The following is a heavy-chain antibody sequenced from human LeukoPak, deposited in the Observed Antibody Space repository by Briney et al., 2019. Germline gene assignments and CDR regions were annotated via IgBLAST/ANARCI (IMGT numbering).Heavy chain of an antibody. CDR1: GGSISSGGYS. Sequence: PSQTLSLTCAVSGGSISSGGYSWSWIRQPPGKGLEWIGYIYHSGSTYYNPSLKSRVTISVDRSKNQFSLKLSSVTAADTAVYYCARVGILTPTHDYGDYEGWGPPETWFDPWGQGTLVTVSS. D-gene: IGHD4-17*01. CDR3: ARVGILTPTHDYGDYEGWGPPETWFDP. CDR2: IYHSGST. J-gene: IGHJ5*02. V-gene: IGHV4-30-2*01.